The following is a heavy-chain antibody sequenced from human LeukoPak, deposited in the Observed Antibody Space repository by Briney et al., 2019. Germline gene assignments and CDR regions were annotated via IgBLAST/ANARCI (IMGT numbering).Heavy chain of an antibody. V-gene: IGHV4-34*01. CDR2: INHSGST. D-gene: IGHD3-22*01. CDR1: GGSFRGYY. Sequence: SETLSLTCAVYGGSFRGYYWSWIRQPPGKGLEWIGEINHSGSTNYNPSLKSRVTISVDTSKNQFSLKLSSVTAADTAVYYCARDGGLDSSGSYFDYWGQGTLVTVSS. J-gene: IGHJ4*02. CDR3: ARDGGLDSSGSYFDY.